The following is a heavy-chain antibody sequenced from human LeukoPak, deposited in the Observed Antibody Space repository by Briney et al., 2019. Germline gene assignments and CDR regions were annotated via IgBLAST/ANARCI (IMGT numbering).Heavy chain of an antibody. D-gene: IGHD6-13*01. V-gene: IGHV1-8*01. CDR1: GYSLTSFD. CDR2: MNPKRGNT. Sequence: ASVKVSCKGSGYSLTSFDINWVRQGSGQGLEWMGWMNPKRGNTDYAPRFQGRVAITRDTSINTAFMELSSLRPYDTTIYYCARGGSSSIYYNNYGMDVRGQGTTITVFS. J-gene: IGHJ6*02. CDR3: ARGGSSSIYYNNYGMDV.